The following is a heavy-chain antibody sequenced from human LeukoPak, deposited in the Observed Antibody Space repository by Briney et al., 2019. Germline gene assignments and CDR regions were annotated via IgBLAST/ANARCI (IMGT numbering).Heavy chain of an antibody. CDR1: GGSFSGYY. CDR2: INHSGST. J-gene: IGHJ5*02. D-gene: IGHD3-10*01. Sequence: SETLSLTCAVYGGSFSGYYWSWIRQPPGKGLEWIGEINHSGSTNYNPSLKSRVTISVGASKNQFSLKLSSVTAADTAVYYCARRTLLWFGELFGRNWFDPWGRGTLVTVSS. V-gene: IGHV4-34*01. CDR3: ARRTLLWFGELFGRNWFDP.